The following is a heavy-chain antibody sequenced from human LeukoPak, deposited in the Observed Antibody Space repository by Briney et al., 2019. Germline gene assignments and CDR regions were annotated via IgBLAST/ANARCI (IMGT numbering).Heavy chain of an antibody. CDR1: GFTFSSYS. V-gene: IGHV3-21*01. CDR2: ISSSSSYI. CDR3: ARGVFNAFDI. J-gene: IGHJ3*02. D-gene: IGHD3-10*02. Sequence: PGXXLRLSCAASGFTFSSYSMNWVRQAPGKGLEWVSSISSSSSYIYYADSVKGRFTISRDNAKNSLYLQMNSLRAEDTAVYYCARGVFNAFDIWGQGTMVTVSS.